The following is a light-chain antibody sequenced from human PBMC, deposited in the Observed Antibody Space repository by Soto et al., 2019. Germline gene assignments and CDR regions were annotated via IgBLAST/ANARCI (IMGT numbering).Light chain of an antibody. V-gene: IGKV1-27*01. CDR1: QGISDY. Sequence: DIQMTQSPSSLSASVGDRVTITCRASQGISDYLAWYQQKPGKVPKLQIYAASTLQSGVPSRFSGSGSGTTFTLTISSLQPEDVATYYCQKYNSAPRLTFGGGTKVEIK. CDR3: QKYNSAPRLT. CDR2: AAS. J-gene: IGKJ4*01.